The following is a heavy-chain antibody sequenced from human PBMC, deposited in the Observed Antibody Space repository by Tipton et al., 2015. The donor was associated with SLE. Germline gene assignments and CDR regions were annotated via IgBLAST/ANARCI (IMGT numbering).Heavy chain of an antibody. Sequence: QSGPEVKKPGSSVKVSCKASGGTFSSYAISWVRQAPGQGLEWMGIINPSGGSTSYAQKFQGRVTMTRDTSTSTVYMELSSLRSEDTAVYYCARDLVGARRGFDYWGQGTLVTVSS. J-gene: IGHJ4*02. CDR1: GGTFSSYA. V-gene: IGHV1-46*03. CDR3: ARDLVGARRGFDY. D-gene: IGHD1-26*01. CDR2: INPSGGST.